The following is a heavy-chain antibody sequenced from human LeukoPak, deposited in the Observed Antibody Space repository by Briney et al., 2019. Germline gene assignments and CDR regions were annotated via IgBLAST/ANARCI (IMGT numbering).Heavy chain of an antibody. CDR2: ISYDGSNK. V-gene: IGHV3-30-3*01. Sequence: GGSLRLSCAASGFIFSRNAMHWVRQAPGKGLEWVAVISYDGSNKYYADSVKGRFTISRDNSKNRLYLQMNSLRAEDTAVYYCARGGDDIVVVPAAMGVDYWGQGTLVTVSS. D-gene: IGHD2-2*01. CDR3: ARGGDDIVVVPAAMGVDY. J-gene: IGHJ4*02. CDR1: GFIFSRNA.